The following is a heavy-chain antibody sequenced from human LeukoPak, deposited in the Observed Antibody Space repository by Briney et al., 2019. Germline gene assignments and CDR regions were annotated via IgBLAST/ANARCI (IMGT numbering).Heavy chain of an antibody. CDR3: AREVETATQFDY. CDR2: MSTTGST. Sequence: PSETLSLTCTVSGGSISSHYWSWIRQPAGKGLEWIGRMSTTGSTNYNPSLNSRVTMSLDTSNNQFSLNLRSVTAADTAVYFCAREVETATQFDYWGQGTLVTVSS. V-gene: IGHV4-4*07. J-gene: IGHJ4*02. CDR1: GGSISSHY. D-gene: IGHD5-24*01.